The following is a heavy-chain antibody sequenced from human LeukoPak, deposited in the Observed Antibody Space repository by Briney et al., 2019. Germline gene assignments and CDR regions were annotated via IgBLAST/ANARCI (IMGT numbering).Heavy chain of an antibody. D-gene: IGHD1-14*01. CDR3: ATETIGRHYDY. CDR2: IKQDGSEK. CDR1: GFTFSNYW. Sequence: GGSLRLSCAGSGFTFSNYWMSWVRQAPGKGLEWVANIKQDGSEKYYVDSVKGRFTISRDNAKNSLHLQMNSLRAEDTTVYYCATETIGRHYDYWGQGTLLTVSS. J-gene: IGHJ4*02. V-gene: IGHV3-7*01.